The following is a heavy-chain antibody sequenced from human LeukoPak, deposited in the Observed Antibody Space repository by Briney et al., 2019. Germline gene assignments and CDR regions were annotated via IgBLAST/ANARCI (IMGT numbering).Heavy chain of an antibody. D-gene: IGHD2/OR15-2a*01. CDR2: ITGDGASI. Sequence: GGSLRLSCAASGFNFSSYTLNWVRQAPGKGLEWVSSITGDGASIYYAGLVRGRFTISRDNAKELVFLQLNSLRAEDTAVYYCAKDTFYGTGLAWFDTWGQGTLVTVSS. CDR1: GFNFSSYT. J-gene: IGHJ5*02. CDR3: AKDTFYGTGLAWFDT. V-gene: IGHV3-21*01.